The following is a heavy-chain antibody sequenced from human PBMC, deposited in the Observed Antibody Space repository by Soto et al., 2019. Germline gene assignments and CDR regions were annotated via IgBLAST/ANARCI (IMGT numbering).Heavy chain of an antibody. CDR1: GFTFSSYG. V-gene: IGHV3-33*01. CDR2: IWYDGSNK. CDR3: ARDLGFDSSGYLDI. J-gene: IGHJ3*02. D-gene: IGHD3-22*01. Sequence: GGSLRLSCAASGFTFSSYGMHWVRQAPGKGLEWVAVIWYDGSNKYYADSVKGRFTISRDNSKNTLYLQMNSLRAEDTAVYYCARDLGFDSSGYLDIWGQGTMVTVSS.